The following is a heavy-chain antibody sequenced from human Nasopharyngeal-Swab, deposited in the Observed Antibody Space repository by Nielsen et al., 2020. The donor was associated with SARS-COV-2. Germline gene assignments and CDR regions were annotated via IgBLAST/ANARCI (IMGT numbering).Heavy chain of an antibody. V-gene: IGHV1-46*01. CDR3: ARGAYYGSGSYFHYYYGMDV. J-gene: IGHJ6*02. CDR2: INPSGGST. Sequence: ARQAPGRGLEWLGIINPSGGSTSYAQKFQGRVTMTRDTSTSTVYMELSSLRSEDTAVYYCARGAYYGSGSYFHYYYGMDVWGQGTTVTVSS. D-gene: IGHD3-10*01.